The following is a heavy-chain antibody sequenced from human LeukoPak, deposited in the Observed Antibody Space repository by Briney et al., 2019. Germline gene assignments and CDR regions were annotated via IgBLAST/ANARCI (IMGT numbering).Heavy chain of an antibody. CDR2: IKSKTDGGTT. D-gene: IGHD3-10*01. CDR3: TTGIITTGGIFDY. J-gene: IGHJ4*02. Sequence: TGGSLILSCAASGFTFSNAWMSWVRQAPGKGLEWVGRIKSKTDGGTTDYAAPVKGRFTISRDDSKNTLYLQMNSLKTEDTAVYYSTTGIITTGGIFDYWGQGTLVTVSS. CDR1: GFTFSNAW. V-gene: IGHV3-15*01.